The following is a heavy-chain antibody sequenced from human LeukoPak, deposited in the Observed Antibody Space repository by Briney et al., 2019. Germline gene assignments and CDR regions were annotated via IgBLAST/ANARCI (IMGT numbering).Heavy chain of an antibody. Sequence: PGGSLRLSCAASGFTFSSYAMSWVRQAPGKGLEWVSPISGSGGSTYYADSVKGRFTISRDNSKNTLYLQMNSLRAEDTAVYYCTVNPYYYDSSGLFPARFDAFDIWGQGTMVTVSS. D-gene: IGHD3-22*01. CDR2: ISGSGGST. CDR3: TVNPYYYDSSGLFPARFDAFDI. V-gene: IGHV3-23*01. J-gene: IGHJ3*02. CDR1: GFTFSSYA.